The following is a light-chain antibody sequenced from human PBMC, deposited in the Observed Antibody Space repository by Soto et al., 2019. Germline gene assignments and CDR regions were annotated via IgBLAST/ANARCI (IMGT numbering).Light chain of an antibody. Sequence: QSVLTQPPSVSGAPGQRVTISCTGSSSNIGAGYDVHWYQQLPGTAPKLLIYGDNNRPSGVPDRFSGSKSGTSASLAITGLQAEDEADYYWQSYDSSLSAWVFGGGTKLTVL. J-gene: IGLJ3*02. CDR2: GDN. CDR3: QSYDSSLSAWV. V-gene: IGLV1-40*01. CDR1: SSNIGAGYD.